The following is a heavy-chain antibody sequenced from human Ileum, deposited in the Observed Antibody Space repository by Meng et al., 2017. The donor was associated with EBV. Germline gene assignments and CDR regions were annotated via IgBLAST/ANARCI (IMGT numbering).Heavy chain of an antibody. V-gene: IGHV4-30-2*01. J-gene: IGHJ4*02. CDR2: IYYSGSA. CDR1: GGSISSGGYS. CDR3: ARGAYFDY. Sequence: QRQLQASGSGLVKPSETLSLTCAVSGGSISSGGYSWHWIRQPPGKGLQWIGYIYYSGSAYYNPSLKSRVTLSVDRSTNQFSLNLSSVTAADTAVYYCARGAYFDYWGQGTLVTVSS.